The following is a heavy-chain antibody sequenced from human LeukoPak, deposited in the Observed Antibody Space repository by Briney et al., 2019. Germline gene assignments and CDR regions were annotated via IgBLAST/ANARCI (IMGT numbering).Heavy chain of an antibody. V-gene: IGHV3-21*01. Sequence: GGSLRLSCSASGFKFSSYRLNWVRQAPGYWLAWVSSISSSSSYIYYADSVKGRFTISRDNAKNSLYLQMNSLRAEDTAVYYCARTIDSSGSNYWGQGTLVTVSS. CDR2: ISSSSSYI. J-gene: IGHJ4*02. D-gene: IGHD3-22*01. CDR1: GFKFSSYR. CDR3: ARTIDSSGSNY.